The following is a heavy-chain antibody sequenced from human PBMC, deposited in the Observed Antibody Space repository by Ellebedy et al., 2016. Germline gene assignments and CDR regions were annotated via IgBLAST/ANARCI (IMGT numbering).Heavy chain of an antibody. D-gene: IGHD6-13*01. J-gene: IGHJ6*02. Sequence: GESLKISCAASGFTFSSYSMNWVRQAPGKGLEWVSSISSSSSYIYYADSVKGRFTISRDNAKNSLYLQMNSLRAEDTAVYYCATEQLVRFYYYGMDVWGQGTTVTVSS. CDR2: ISSSSSYI. CDR3: ATEQLVRFYYYGMDV. V-gene: IGHV3-21*01. CDR1: GFTFSSYS.